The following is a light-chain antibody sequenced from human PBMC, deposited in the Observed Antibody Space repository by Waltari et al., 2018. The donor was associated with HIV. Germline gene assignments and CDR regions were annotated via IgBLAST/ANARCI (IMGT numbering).Light chain of an antibody. V-gene: IGKV1-39*01. CDR1: QSISTY. CDR3: QQSFAPPRT. J-gene: IGKJ1*01. CDR2: GTS. Sequence: DIQVTQSPSYLSASVGDRVTITCRTSQSISTYLNWYQQRPGKAPKLLIYGTSTLQSGVPARFSGSGSGTDFTLTISTLQPEDFATYYCQQSFAPPRTFGHGTKVEV.